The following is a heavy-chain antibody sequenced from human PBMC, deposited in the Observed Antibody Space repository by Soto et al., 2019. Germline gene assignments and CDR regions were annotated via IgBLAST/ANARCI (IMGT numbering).Heavy chain of an antibody. Sequence: SETLSLTCTVSGGSITRGGYYWSWIRQHPGKGLEWIGYIYNSGTTYYNPSLKSRVTISVDTSKNQYSLKLTSVTAADTALYYCVRAVAGKFGGWFDPWGQGTLVTVS. CDR3: VRAVAGKFGGWFDP. CDR1: GGSITRGGYY. J-gene: IGHJ5*02. CDR2: IYNSGTT. V-gene: IGHV4-31*03. D-gene: IGHD6-19*01.